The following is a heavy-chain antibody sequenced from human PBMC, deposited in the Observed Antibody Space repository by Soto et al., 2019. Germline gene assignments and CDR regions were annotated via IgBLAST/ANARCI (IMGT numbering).Heavy chain of an antibody. J-gene: IGHJ4*02. V-gene: IGHV3-7*04. Sequence: DVQLVESGGGLVQPGGSLRVSCVASGFTFSTFWMSWVRQAPGKGPEWVANIKGDGSEKNYGDSVKGRFTVSRDNAKNSLYLQMTSLGVEDTAVYYCARAYRYIYHWGQVALVTVSS. D-gene: IGHD2-2*01. CDR2: IKGDGSEK. CDR3: ARAYRYIYH. CDR1: GFTFSTFW.